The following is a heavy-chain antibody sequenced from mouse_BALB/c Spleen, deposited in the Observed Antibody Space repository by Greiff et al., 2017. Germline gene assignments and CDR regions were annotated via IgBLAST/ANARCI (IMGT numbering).Heavy chain of an antibody. CDR1: GFTFSSYA. CDR3: ARWGVITTVPYAMDY. CDR2: ISSGGST. J-gene: IGHJ4*01. D-gene: IGHD1-1*01. Sequence: EVMLVESGGGLVKPGGSLKLSCAASGFTFSSYAMSWVRQTPEKRLEWDASISSGGSTYYPDSVKGRFTISRDNARNILYLQMSSLRSEDTAMYYCARWGVITTVPYAMDYWGQGTSVTVSS. V-gene: IGHV5-6-5*01.